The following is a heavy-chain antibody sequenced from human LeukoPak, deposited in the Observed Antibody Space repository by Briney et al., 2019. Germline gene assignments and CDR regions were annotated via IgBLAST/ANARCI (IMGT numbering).Heavy chain of an antibody. CDR2: IIPILGIA. CDR3: ARDFWDPDYGENDY. V-gene: IGHV1-69*04. D-gene: IGHD4-17*01. J-gene: IGHJ4*02. Sequence: ASVKVSCKASGGTFSSYAISWVRQAPGQGLEWMGRIIPILGIANYAQKFQGRVTITADKSTSTAYMELNSLRSEDTAVYYCARDFWDPDYGENDYWGQGTLVTVSS. CDR1: GGTFSSYA.